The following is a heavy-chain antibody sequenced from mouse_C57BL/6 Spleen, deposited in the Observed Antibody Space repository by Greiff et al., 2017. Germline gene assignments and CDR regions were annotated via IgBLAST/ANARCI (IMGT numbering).Heavy chain of an antibody. CDR2: ISSGNSTI. CDR1: GFTFSDYG. J-gene: IGHJ3*01. D-gene: IGHD2-3*01. CDR3: ARAPLYDGSLAWFAY. Sequence: DVMLVESGGGLVKPGGSLKLSCAASGFTFSDYGMHWVRQAPEKGLEWVAYISSGNSTIYYADTVKGRFTISRDNAKNTLFLQMTSLRSEDTAMYYCARAPLYDGSLAWFAYWGQGTLVTVSA. V-gene: IGHV5-17*01.